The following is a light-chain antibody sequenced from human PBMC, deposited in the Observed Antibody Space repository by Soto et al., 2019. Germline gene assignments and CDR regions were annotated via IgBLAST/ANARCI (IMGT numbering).Light chain of an antibody. J-gene: IGKJ4*01. CDR1: QSVSSY. CDR2: DAS. Sequence: EIVLTQSPATLSLSRGERATLSCRASQSVSSYLAWYQQKPGQAPRLLIYDASNRATGIAARFSGSGSGTDFTLTISSLEPEDFAVYYCQQRSNWPLTFGGGTKVEIK. V-gene: IGKV3-11*01. CDR3: QQRSNWPLT.